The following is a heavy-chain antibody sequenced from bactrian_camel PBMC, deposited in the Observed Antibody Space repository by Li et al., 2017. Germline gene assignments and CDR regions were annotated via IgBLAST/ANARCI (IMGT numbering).Heavy chain of an antibody. J-gene: IGHJ4*01. D-gene: IGHD1*01. V-gene: IGHV3S53*01. Sequence: HVQLVESGGDLVRPGGSLRLSCVASGDIGSLNCMAWFRQAPGKEHEGVVAIDNTGSKIYADSVKGRFTISRDNNKNTLYLQLNSLRTEDTAMYFCTQGIYYAPIGDIHRHQRGQGTQVTVS. CDR3: TQGIYYAPIGDIHRHQ. CDR1: GDIGSLNC. CDR2: IDNTGSK.